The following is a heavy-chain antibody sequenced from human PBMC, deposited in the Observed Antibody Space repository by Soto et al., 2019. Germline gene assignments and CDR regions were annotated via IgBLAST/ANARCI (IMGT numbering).Heavy chain of an antibody. J-gene: IGHJ6*03. V-gene: IGHV1-8*01. Sequence: ASVKVSCKASGYTFTSYDINWVRQATGQGLEWMGWMNPNSGNTGYAQKFQGRVTMTRNTSISTAYMELSSLRSEDTAVYYCARGPPNTDNCDYGGTYYMDVWGKGTTVTVSS. CDR2: MNPNSGNT. D-gene: IGHD4-17*01. CDR3: ARGPPNTDNCDYGGTYYMDV. CDR1: GYTFTSYD.